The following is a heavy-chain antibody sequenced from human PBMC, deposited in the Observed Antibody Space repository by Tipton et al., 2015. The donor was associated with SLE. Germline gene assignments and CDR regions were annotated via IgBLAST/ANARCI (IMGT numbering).Heavy chain of an antibody. J-gene: IGHJ4*02. CDR3: ARAGRAWNLFDY. CDR1: DYSISSGYY. D-gene: IGHD1-1*01. Sequence: TLSLTCTVSDYSISSGYYWGWIRQPPGKGLEWIGSIYHSGSTYYNPSLKRRVTISVDTSKNQFSLKLSSVTAADTAVYYCARAGRAWNLFDYWGQGTLVTVSS. CDR2: IYHSGST. V-gene: IGHV4-38-2*02.